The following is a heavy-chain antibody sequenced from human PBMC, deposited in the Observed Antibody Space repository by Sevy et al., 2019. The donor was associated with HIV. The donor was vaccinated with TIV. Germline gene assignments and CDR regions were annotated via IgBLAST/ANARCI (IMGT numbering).Heavy chain of an antibody. CDR3: AREGQMAAAGTGGAFDI. D-gene: IGHD6-13*01. Sequence: GGSLRLSCAASGFTFSSYAMHWVRQAPGKGLEWVAVISYDGSNKYYADSVKGRFTISRDNSKNTLYLQMNSLRAEDTAVYYCAREGQMAAAGTGGAFDIWGQGTMVTVSS. CDR2: ISYDGSNK. CDR1: GFTFSSYA. J-gene: IGHJ3*02. V-gene: IGHV3-30*04.